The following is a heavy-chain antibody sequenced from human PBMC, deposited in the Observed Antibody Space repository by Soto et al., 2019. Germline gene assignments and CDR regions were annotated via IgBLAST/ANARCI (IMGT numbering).Heavy chain of an antibody. J-gene: IGHJ4*02. CDR3: AKDRAYCSGGSCRDSYFDY. D-gene: IGHD2-15*01. CDR1: GFTFSSYG. Sequence: GSLRLSCAASGFTFSSYGMHWVRQAPGKGLEWVAVISYDGSNKYYADTVKGRFTISRDNSKNTLYLQMNSLRAEDTAVYYCAKDRAYCSGGSCRDSYFDYWGQGTLVTVSS. CDR2: ISYDGSNK. V-gene: IGHV3-30*18.